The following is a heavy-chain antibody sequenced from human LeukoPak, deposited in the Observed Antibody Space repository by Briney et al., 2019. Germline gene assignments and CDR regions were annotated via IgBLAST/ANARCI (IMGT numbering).Heavy chain of an antibody. D-gene: IGHD2/OR15-2a*01. V-gene: IGHV3-23*01. CDR3: AKGGANRVYYFDS. Sequence: PGGSLRLSCAVSGITFSSYAMNWVRQAPGKGLEWVSSITGTGGDTNYADSVKGRVTISRDNSKNTLYLQMNSLRAEDTATYYCAKGGANRVYYFDSWGQGTLVTVSS. CDR1: GITFSSYA. J-gene: IGHJ4*02. CDR2: ITGTGGDT.